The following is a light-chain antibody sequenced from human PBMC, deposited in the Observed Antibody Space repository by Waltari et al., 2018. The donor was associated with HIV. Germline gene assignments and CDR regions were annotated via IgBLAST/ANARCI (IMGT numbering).Light chain of an antibody. V-gene: IGLV6-57*01. CDR1: RGNIASDS. CDR2: ENK. Sequence: NFILTPPHSVSSSPGTTVTISCARSRGNIASDSVQWYQLRPDTSPTNVIYENKQRRAGVPDRFSGSIDTSTHSASLTISGLMTEDEADYYCLSYDGINQVFGGGTKLTVL. CDR3: LSYDGINQV. J-gene: IGLJ3*02.